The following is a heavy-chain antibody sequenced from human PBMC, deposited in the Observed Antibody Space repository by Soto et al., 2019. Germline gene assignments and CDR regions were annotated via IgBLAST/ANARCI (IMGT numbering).Heavy chain of an antibody. Sequence: QVHLVQSGAEVKKPGASVKVSCKGSGYAFTTYGITWVRQAPGQGLEWMGWISAHNGNTNYAQKLQGRVTVTRDTSTSTAYMELKSLRSDDAAVYYCARGRYGDYWGQGALVTVSS. J-gene: IGHJ4*02. D-gene: IGHD1-1*01. CDR2: ISAHNGNT. V-gene: IGHV1-18*01. CDR1: GYAFTTYG. CDR3: ARGRYGDY.